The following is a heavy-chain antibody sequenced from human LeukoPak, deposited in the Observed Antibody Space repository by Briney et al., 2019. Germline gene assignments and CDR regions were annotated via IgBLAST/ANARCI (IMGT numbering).Heavy chain of an antibody. CDR2: ISSSGSTI. CDR1: GFTFSNYE. D-gene: IGHD3-9*01. J-gene: IGHJ6*03. Sequence: GGSLRLSCAASGFTFSNYEMNWVRQAPGKGLEWVSYISSSGSTIYYADSVKGRFTISRDNAKNSLYLQMNSLRAEDTAVYYCATELYEILTVYYMDVWGKGTTVTVSS. CDR3: ATELYEILTVYYMDV. V-gene: IGHV3-48*03.